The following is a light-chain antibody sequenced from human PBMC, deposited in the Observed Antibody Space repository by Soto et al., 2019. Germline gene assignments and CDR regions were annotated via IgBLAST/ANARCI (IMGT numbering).Light chain of an antibody. Sequence: DIVMSQSPDSRAVSLFESATINCKSIRMLLYSSNSKNYLAWYQQKPGKAPKLLIYQASSLQSGVPSRFSGSGSETEFTLTISSLLPDDFATYFCQQYKSYFRTFGQGTKVDIK. J-gene: IGKJ1*01. CDR2: QAS. V-gene: IGKV1-5*03. CDR1: RMLLYSSNSKNY. CDR3: QQYKSYFRT.